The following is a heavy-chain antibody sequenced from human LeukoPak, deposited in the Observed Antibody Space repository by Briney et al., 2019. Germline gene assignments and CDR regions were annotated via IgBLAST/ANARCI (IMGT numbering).Heavy chain of an antibody. CDR1: GFTFSSYA. CDR3: ARALEY. D-gene: IGHD1-1*01. V-gene: IGHV3-30-3*01. CDR2: ISHDGSNK. J-gene: IGHJ4*02. Sequence: TGGSLRLSCAASGFTFSSYAMHWVRQAPGKGLEWVAVISHDGSNKYYADSVKGRFTISRDNSKNTLYLQMNSLRAEDTAVYYCARALEYWGQGTLVTVSS.